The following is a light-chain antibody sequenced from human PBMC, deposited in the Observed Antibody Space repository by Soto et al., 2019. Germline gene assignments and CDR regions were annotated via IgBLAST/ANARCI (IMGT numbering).Light chain of an antibody. CDR3: ATWDDSLNGYV. J-gene: IGLJ1*01. V-gene: IGLV1-44*01. CDR1: SSNIGSNA. Sequence: QSVLTQPPSASGTPGQRVTISCSGSSSNIGSNAVNWYRHLPGTAPKLLIYSNYQRPSGVPDRFSGSKSGTSASLAISGLQSGDEADYYCATWDDSLNGYVFGTGTKVTVL. CDR2: SNY.